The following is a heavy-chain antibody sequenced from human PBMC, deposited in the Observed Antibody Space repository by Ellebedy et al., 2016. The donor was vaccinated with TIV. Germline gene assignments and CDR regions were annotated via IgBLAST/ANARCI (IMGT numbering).Heavy chain of an antibody. CDR3: ATRSGGRNFDY. V-gene: IGHV3-23*01. CDR1: GFTFRTYA. Sequence: GESLKISXATSGFTFRTYAMSWVRQAPGKGLDWVSAITESGTTTGYADSVKGRFTISRDNFKNTLYLQMNSLRAEDTAVYYCATRSGGRNFDYWGQGTLVTVSS. J-gene: IGHJ4*02. CDR2: ITESGTTT. D-gene: IGHD2-15*01.